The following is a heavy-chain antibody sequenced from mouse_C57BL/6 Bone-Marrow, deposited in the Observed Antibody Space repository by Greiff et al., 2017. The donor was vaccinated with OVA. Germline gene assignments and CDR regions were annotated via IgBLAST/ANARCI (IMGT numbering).Heavy chain of an antibody. J-gene: IGHJ3*01. CDR1: GYTFTSYG. CDR2: IYPRSGNT. Sequence: QVQLQQSGAELARPGASVKLSCKASGYTFTSYGISWVKQRTGQGLEWIGEIYPRSGNTYYNEKFKGKATLTADKSSSTAYMELRSLTSEDSAVYFWAERDYYGSSSFAYWGQGTLVTVSA. V-gene: IGHV1-81*01. CDR3: AERDYYGSSSFAY. D-gene: IGHD1-1*01.